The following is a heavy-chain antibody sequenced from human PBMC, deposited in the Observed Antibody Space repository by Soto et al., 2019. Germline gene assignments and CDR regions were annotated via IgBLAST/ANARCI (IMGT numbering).Heavy chain of an antibody. CDR2: IWYDGTNR. J-gene: IGHJ4*02. D-gene: IGHD6-19*01. CDR1: GFTFSNHG. V-gene: IGHV3-33*01. CDR3: ARESSSGRLDRIDY. Sequence: QVKLVESGGGVVQPGRSLRLSCAASGFTFSNHGMHWVRQAPGKGLEWVTVIWYDGTNRFYADSVKGRFTISRDISENTVFLQMNSLRAEDTAVYYCARESSSGRLDRIDYWGQGTLVTVSS.